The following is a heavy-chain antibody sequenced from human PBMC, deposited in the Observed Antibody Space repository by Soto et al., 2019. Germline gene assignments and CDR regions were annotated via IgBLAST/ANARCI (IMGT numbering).Heavy chain of an antibody. CDR2: ISSSSSTI. J-gene: IGHJ4*02. Sequence: EVQLVESGGGLVQPGGSLRLSCAASGFTFSSYSMNWVRQAPGKGLEWVSDISSSSSTIYYADSVKGRFTISRDNAKKSLYLQMNSLRAEDTAVYYCARGYYDILTGSFDYWGQGTLVTVSS. CDR3: ARGYYDILTGSFDY. D-gene: IGHD3-9*01. V-gene: IGHV3-48*01. CDR1: GFTFSSYS.